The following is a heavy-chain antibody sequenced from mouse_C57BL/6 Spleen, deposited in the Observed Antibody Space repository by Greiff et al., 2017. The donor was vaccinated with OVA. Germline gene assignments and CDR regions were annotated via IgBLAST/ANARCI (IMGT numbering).Heavy chain of an antibody. Sequence: DVKLVESGGDLVKPGGSLKLSCAASGFTFSSYGMSWVRQTPDKRLEWVATISSGGSYTYYTDSVKGGVTISRDNAKNTLYLQMSSLKSEDTAMYYCARQWDYDGRRNFDYWGQGTTLTVSS. D-gene: IGHD1-1*01. CDR1: GFTFSSYG. CDR3: ARQWDYDGRRNFDY. CDR2: ISSGGSYT. J-gene: IGHJ2*01. V-gene: IGHV5-6*02.